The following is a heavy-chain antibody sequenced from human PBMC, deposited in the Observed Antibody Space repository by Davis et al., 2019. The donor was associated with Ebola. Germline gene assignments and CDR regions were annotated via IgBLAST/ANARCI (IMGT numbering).Heavy chain of an antibody. CDR2: IYHSGST. CDR1: GGSISSSNW. Sequence: MPSETLSLTCAVSGGSISSSNWWSWVRQPPGKGLEWIGEIYHSGSTNYNPSLKSRVTISVDTSKNQFSLKLSSVTAADTAVYYCAGGGRWIQLNNWFDPWGQGTLVTVSS. J-gene: IGHJ5*02. D-gene: IGHD5-18*01. CDR3: AGGGRWIQLNNWFDP. V-gene: IGHV4-4*02.